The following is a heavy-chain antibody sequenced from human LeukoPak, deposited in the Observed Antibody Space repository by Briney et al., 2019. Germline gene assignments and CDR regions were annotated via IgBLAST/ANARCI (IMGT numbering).Heavy chain of an antibody. CDR3: AKELELLDGRVMFDP. J-gene: IGHJ5*02. CDR2: INTNTGNP. CDR1: GYTFTSYA. V-gene: IGHV7-4-1*02. Sequence: ASVTVSCKASGYTFTSYAMNWVRQAPGQGLEWMGWINTNTGNPTYAQGFTGRFVFSLDTSVSTAYLQISSLKAEDTAVYYCAKELELLDGRVMFDPWGQGTLVTVSS. D-gene: IGHD1-7*01.